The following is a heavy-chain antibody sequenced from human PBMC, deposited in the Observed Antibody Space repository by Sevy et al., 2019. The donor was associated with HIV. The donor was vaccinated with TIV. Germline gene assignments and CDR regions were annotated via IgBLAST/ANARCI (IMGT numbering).Heavy chain of an antibody. D-gene: IGHD3-3*01. CDR3: ARWHDFWSGYYTGYYYGMDV. CDR1: GGSISSGGYY. J-gene: IGHJ6*02. CDR2: IYYSGTT. V-gene: IGHV4-31*03. Sequence: SETVSLTCTVSGGSISSGGYYWTWIRQHPGKGLEWIGYIYYSGTTYYNPSLKSRVTISVDTSKNQFSLKLSSVTAADTAVYYCARWHDFWSGYYTGYYYGMDVWGQGTTVTVSS.